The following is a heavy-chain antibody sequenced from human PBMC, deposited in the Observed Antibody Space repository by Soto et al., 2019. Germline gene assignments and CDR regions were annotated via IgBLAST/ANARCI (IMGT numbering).Heavy chain of an antibody. CDR3: VGGQYYFDY. J-gene: IGHJ4*02. D-gene: IGHD3-10*01. CDR1: GFPFTSYG. Sequence: QVQLVESGGGVVQPGRSLRLSCAASGFPFTSYGMHCVREGPDKGLEWVAIISYDGSDKYYADSVKGRFTISRDNSKNTLYLQMNSLRPEDTALYYCVGGQYYFDYRGQGTLVIVS. V-gene: IGHV3-30*03. CDR2: ISYDGSDK.